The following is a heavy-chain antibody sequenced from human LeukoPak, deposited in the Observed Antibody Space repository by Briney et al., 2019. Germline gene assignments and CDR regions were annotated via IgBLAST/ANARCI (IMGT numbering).Heavy chain of an antibody. V-gene: IGHV4-39*01. CDR1: GGSVTSTNYY. CDR3: ARRYGGSGSLHFDY. Sequence: PSETLSLTCTVFGGSVTSTNYYWSWVRQSPGQGLEWIASIYYSGTTHYSSSLKSRVTISIDTSKKQFSLKLRSETAAETAVYYCARRYGGSGSLHFDYWGQGTLVTVSS. J-gene: IGHJ4*02. CDR2: IYYSGTT. D-gene: IGHD3-10*01.